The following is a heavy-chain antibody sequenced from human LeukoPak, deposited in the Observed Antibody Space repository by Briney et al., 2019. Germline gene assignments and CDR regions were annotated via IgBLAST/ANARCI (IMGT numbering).Heavy chain of an antibody. CDR1: GFTFSSYS. D-gene: IGHD1-26*01. J-gene: IGHJ4*02. CDR2: ISSSSSTI. CDR3: ARGAQWDDY. V-gene: IGHV3-48*01. Sequence: PGGSLRLSCAASGFTFSSYSMNWVRQAPGKGLEWVSYISSSSSTIYYADSVKGRFTISRDNAKNSLYPQMNSLRAEDTAVYYCARGAQWDDYWGQGTLVTVSS.